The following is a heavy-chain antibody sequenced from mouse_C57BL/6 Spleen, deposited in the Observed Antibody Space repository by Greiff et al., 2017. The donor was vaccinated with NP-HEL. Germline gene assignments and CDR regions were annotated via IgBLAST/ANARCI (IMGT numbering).Heavy chain of an antibody. CDR3: ARGEAGNLAWFAY. D-gene: IGHD2-1*01. CDR1: GYTFTSYG. J-gene: IGHJ3*01. V-gene: IGHV1-81*01. Sequence: VQLQQSGAELARPGASVKLSCKASGYTFTSYGISWVKQRTGQGLEWIGEIYPRSGITYYNEKFKGKATLTADKSSSTAYMELRSLTSEDSAVYYCARGEAGNLAWFAYWGQGTLVTVSA. CDR2: IYPRSGIT.